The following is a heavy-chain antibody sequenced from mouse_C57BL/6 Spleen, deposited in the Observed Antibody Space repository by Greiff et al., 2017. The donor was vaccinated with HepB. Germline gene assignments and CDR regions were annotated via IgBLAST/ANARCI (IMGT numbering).Heavy chain of an antibody. CDR1: GYTFTSYW. V-gene: IGHV1-52*01. Sequence: QVHVKQPGAELVRPGSSVKLSCKASGYTFTSYWMHWVKQRPIQGLEWIGNIDPSDSETHYNQKFKDKATLTVDKSSSTAYMQLSSLTSEDSAVYYCARGTTVVGGRYFDVWGTGTTVTVSS. CDR2: IDPSDSET. D-gene: IGHD1-1*01. J-gene: IGHJ1*03. CDR3: ARGTTVVGGRYFDV.